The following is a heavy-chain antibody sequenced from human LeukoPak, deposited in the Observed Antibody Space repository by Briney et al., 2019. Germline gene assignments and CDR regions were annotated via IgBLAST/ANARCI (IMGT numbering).Heavy chain of an antibody. CDR2: IYYSGST. J-gene: IGHJ4*02. D-gene: IGHD2-21*02. V-gene: IGHV4-61*01. CDR3: AATPRVSDCYSD. CDR1: GGSVSSGSYY. Sequence: SETLSLTCTVSGGSVSSGSYYWSWIRQPPGKGLEWIGYIYYSGSTYYNPPLKSRVTISVDTSKNQFSLKLSSVTAADTAVYYCAATPRVSDCYSDRGQGTLVTVSS.